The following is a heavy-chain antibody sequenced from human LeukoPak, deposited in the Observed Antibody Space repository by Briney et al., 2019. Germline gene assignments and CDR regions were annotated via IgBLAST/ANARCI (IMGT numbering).Heavy chain of an antibody. CDR3: ARDDYGPATY. Sequence: GGSLRLSCAASGFTFSSYVMSWVRQAPGKGLEWVANMNLDGSTKYYVDSVKGRFTISRDNAKNSLYLQMNSLTAEDTAVYYCARDDYGPATYGGQGTLVTVSS. V-gene: IGHV3-7*01. J-gene: IGHJ4*02. CDR2: MNLDGSTK. CDR1: GFTFSSYV. D-gene: IGHD4-17*01.